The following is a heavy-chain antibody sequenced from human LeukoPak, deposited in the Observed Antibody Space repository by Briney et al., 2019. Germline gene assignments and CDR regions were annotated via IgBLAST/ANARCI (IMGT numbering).Heavy chain of an antibody. D-gene: IGHD5-12*01. CDR2: ISYDGSSK. Sequence: GRSLRLSCAASGFTFSIFSMHWVRQAPGKGLEWVAVISYDGSSKYYTDSVKGRFTISRDTSKNTLFLQMNSLRTEDTAVYYCARDSFDYSNGGPPYYYPYMDVWGKGTTVRVSS. V-gene: IGHV3-30*04. CDR3: ARDSFDYSNGGPPYYYPYMDV. CDR1: GFTFSIFS. J-gene: IGHJ6*03.